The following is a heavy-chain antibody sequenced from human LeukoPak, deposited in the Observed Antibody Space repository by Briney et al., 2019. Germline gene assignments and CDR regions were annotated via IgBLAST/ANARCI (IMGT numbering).Heavy chain of an antibody. Sequence: GGSLRLSCATSGFTFNSYAMSWVRQAPGEGLEWVSSVLGNGIPYYGDSVKGRFIISRDNTRTTMCLQMNTLRAEGTAAYFCAKISRGFCGGGICYYYYGLDVWGQGTTVTVSS. V-gene: IGHV3-23*01. CDR1: GFTFNSYA. CDR2: VLGNGIP. D-gene: IGHD2-15*01. CDR3: AKISRGFCGGGICYYYYGLDV. J-gene: IGHJ6*02.